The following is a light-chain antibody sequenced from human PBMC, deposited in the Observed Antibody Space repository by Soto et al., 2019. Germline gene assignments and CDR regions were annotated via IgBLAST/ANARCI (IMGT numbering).Light chain of an antibody. Sequence: QSALPQPASVSGSPGQSITISCTGTSSDVGGYNYVSWYQQHPGKAPKLMIYEVSNRPSGVSNRFSGSKSGNTASLTLSGLQAEDEADYYCGSYTSSSTRVFGGGTKLTVL. CDR3: GSYTSSSTRV. CDR1: SSDVGGYNY. CDR2: EVS. J-gene: IGLJ3*02. V-gene: IGLV2-14*01.